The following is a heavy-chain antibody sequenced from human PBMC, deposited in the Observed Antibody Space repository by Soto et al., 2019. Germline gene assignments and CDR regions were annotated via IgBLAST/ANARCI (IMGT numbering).Heavy chain of an antibody. D-gene: IGHD5-12*01. CDR2: TSATGSTT. CDR3: VRGNTGYGNFDS. V-gene: IGHV3-23*01. CDR1: GFTFSTHA. Sequence: HPGGSLRLSCAVSGFTFSTHAMSWVRQAPGKGLEWVSGTSATGSTTYYADSVKGQFTISRDNSKNTLYLQMNSLRAEDTAVYYCVRGNTGYGNFDSWGQGTLVTVSP. J-gene: IGHJ4*02.